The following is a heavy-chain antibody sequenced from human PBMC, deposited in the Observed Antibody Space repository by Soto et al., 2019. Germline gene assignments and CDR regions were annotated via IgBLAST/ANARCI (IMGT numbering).Heavy chain of an antibody. CDR3: AKGITMVRGVISYYGMDV. V-gene: IGHV3-23*01. D-gene: IGHD3-10*01. CDR2: ISGSGGST. Sequence: PGESLRLSCSASGFPFSSYAMSWVRQAPGKGLEWVSAISGSGGSTYYADSVKGRFTISRDNSKNTLYLQMNSLRAEDTAVYYCAKGITMVRGVISYYGMDVWGQGTTVNVSS. J-gene: IGHJ6*02. CDR1: GFPFSSYA.